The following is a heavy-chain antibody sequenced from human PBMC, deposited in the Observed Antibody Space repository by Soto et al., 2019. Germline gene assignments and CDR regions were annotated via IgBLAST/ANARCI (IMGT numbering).Heavy chain of an antibody. CDR1: GCTFTSYA. Sequence: ASVKVSCKASGCTFTSYAMHWVRQAPAQRLEWMGWINAGNGNTNYSQKFQGRVTITRDTSASTAYMELSSLRSEDTAVYYCAKDYYDRSGHYHPSLLFDYWGQGTLVNVSS. D-gene: IGHD3-22*01. CDR2: INAGNGNT. J-gene: IGHJ4*02. V-gene: IGHV1-3*01. CDR3: AKDYYDRSGHYHPSLLFDY.